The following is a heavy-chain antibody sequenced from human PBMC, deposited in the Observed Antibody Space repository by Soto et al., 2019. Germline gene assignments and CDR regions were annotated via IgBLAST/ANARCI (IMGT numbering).Heavy chain of an antibody. J-gene: IGHJ5*02. CDR3: ARGRVLWFGELLNWFDP. D-gene: IGHD3-10*01. CDR1: GGSFSGYY. CDR2: INHSGST. Sequence: SETLSLTCAVYGGSFSGYYWSWIRQPPGKGLEWIGEINHSGSTNYNPSLKSRVTISVDTSKNQFSLKLSSVTAADTAVYYCARGRVLWFGELLNWFDPSGQGTLVTVSS. V-gene: IGHV4-34*01.